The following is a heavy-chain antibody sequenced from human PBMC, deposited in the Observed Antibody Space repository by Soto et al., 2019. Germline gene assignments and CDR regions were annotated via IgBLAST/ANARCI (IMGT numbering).Heavy chain of an antibody. D-gene: IGHD5-12*01. V-gene: IGHV4-30-2*01. CDR1: GGSISSGGYS. CDR3: AKDQDIVPTILSY. J-gene: IGHJ4*02. CDR2: IYHSGST. Sequence: SQTLSLTCAVSGGSISSGGYSWSWIRQPPGKGLEWIGYIYHSGSTYYNPSLKSRVTISVDRSKNQFSLKLSSVTAADTAVYYCAKDQDIVPTILSYWGQGTLVTVSS.